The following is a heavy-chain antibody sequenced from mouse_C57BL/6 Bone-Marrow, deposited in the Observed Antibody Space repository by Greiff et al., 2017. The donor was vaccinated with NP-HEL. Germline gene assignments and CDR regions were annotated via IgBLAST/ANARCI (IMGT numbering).Heavy chain of an antibody. CDR3: VRHFMGAY. V-gene: IGHV10-1*01. CDR1: GFSFNTYA. D-gene: IGHD1-2*01. J-gene: IGHJ3*01. CDR2: IRSKSNNYAT. Sequence: EVKVIESGGGLVQPKGSLKLSCAASGFSFNTYAMNWVRQAPGKGLEWVARIRSKSNNYATYYADSVKDRFTISRDDSESMLYLQMNNLKTEDTAMYYCVRHFMGAYWGQGTLVTVSA.